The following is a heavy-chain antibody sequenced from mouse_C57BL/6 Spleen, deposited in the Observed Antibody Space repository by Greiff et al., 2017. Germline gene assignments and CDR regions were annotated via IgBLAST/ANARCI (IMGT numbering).Heavy chain of an antibody. J-gene: IGHJ1*03. Sequence: VKLMESGAELVKPGASVKISCKASGYAFSSYWMHWVKQRPGKGLEWIGQIYPGDGDTNYNGKFKGKATLTADKSSSTAYMQLSSLTSEDSAVYCGAREGVSRGYFDVWGTGTTVTVSS. CDR3: AREGVSRGYFDV. CDR1: GYAFSSYW. V-gene: IGHV1-80*01. CDR2: IYPGDGDT.